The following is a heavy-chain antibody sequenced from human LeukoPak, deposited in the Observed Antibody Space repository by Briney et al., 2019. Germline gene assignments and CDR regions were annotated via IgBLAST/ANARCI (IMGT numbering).Heavy chain of an antibody. J-gene: IGHJ4*02. V-gene: IGHV3-21*01. CDR2: ISGSGDST. D-gene: IGHD3-10*01. Sequence: GGSLRLSCVASGFTFSTYGMSWVRQAPGKGLEWISAISGSGDSTYYADSVKGRFTISRGNAKKSLYLQMNSLRAEDTAVYYCARVYQGVSLFDGIDYWGQGTLVTVSS. CDR1: GFTFSTYG. CDR3: ARVYQGVSLFDGIDY.